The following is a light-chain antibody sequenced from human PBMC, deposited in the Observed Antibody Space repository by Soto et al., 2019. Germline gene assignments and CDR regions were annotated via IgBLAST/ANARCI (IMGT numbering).Light chain of an antibody. CDR1: QSVSSN. Sequence: EILMTQSPATLSVSPGDSATLSCRASQSVSSNLAWYQQKPGQAPRLLIYGASTRATGIPARFSGSGSGTEFTLTISSLQSEDFAVYYCQQYNNWPWWTFGQGTKVDIK. CDR3: QQYNNWPWWT. CDR2: GAS. V-gene: IGKV3-15*01. J-gene: IGKJ1*01.